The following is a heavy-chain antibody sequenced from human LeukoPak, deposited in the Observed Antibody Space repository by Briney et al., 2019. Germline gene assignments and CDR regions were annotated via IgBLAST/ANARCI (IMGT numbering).Heavy chain of an antibody. D-gene: IGHD3-10*01. CDR1: GFTFSSYA. Sequence: VGSLRLSCAASGFTFSSYAMSWVRQAPGKGLEWVSAISGSGGSTYYADSVKGRFTISRDNAKNSLYLQMNSLRAEDTALYYCAKDDTYGSGSPGMDVWGQGTTVTVSS. CDR2: ISGSGGST. CDR3: AKDDTYGSGSPGMDV. V-gene: IGHV3-23*01. J-gene: IGHJ6*02.